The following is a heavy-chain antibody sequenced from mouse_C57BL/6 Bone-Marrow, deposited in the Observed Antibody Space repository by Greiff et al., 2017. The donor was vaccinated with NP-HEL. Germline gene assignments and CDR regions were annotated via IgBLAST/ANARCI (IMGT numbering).Heavy chain of an antibody. J-gene: IGHJ4*01. CDR2: INPSSGYT. CDR3: ARRYGYAMDY. V-gene: IGHV1-4*01. Sequence: VKLVESGAELARPGASVKMSCKASGYTFTSYTMHWVKQRPGQGLEWIGYINPSSGYTTYNQKFKDKATLTADKSSSTAYMQLSSLTSEDAAVYYCARRYGYAMDYWGQGTSVTVSS. D-gene: IGHD1-1*01. CDR1: GYTFTSYT.